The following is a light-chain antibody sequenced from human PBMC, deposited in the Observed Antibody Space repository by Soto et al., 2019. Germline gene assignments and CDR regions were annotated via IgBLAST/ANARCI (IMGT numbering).Light chain of an antibody. J-gene: IGKJ3*01. V-gene: IGKV1-33*01. Sequence: DIQMTQSPSSLSASVGDRVTITCQASQDISYYLNWYQHKPGKAPKLLIYAAANLETGVPSRFSGSGSGTDFTFTISSLQPEDIATYYCQHFDTLPFTFGPGTKVDIK. CDR3: QHFDTLPFT. CDR1: QDISYY. CDR2: AAA.